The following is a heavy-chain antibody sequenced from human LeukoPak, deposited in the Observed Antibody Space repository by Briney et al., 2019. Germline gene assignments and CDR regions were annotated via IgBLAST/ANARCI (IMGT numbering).Heavy chain of an antibody. CDR2: INHSGST. D-gene: IGHD5-18*01. CDR1: GGSFSGYY. J-gene: IGHJ6*03. CDR3: ARVGYSYVINDWSRTGLGAYPSKYYYHMDV. V-gene: IGHV4-34*01. Sequence: TSETLSLTCAVYGGSFSGYYWSWIRQPPGKGLEWIGEINHSGSTNYNPSLKSRVTISGDTSKNQFSLKLSSVTAADTAVYFCARVGYSYVINDWSRTGLGAYPSKYYYHMDVWGKGTTVTVSS.